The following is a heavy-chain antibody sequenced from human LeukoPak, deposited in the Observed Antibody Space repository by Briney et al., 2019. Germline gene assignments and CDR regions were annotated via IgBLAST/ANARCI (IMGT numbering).Heavy chain of an antibody. D-gene: IGHD1-1*01. CDR2: IIQDGSGK. CDR1: GFTFSSYW. Sequence: PGGSLRLSCAASGFTFSSYWMSWVRQAPGKGLEWVANIIQDGSGKYYVDSVKGRFTISRDNAKNSRYLQMNRLRAEDTAVLDCARDGRGFDIWGQGTMVTVSS. J-gene: IGHJ3*02. CDR3: ARDGRGFDI. V-gene: IGHV3-7*01.